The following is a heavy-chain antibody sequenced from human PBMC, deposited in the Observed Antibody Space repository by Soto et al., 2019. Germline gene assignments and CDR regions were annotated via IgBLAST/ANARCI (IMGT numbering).Heavy chain of an antibody. V-gene: IGHV3-21*01. CDR1: GFTFRGVT. CDR3: TRDASRDSSARGWFDP. J-gene: IGHJ5*02. Sequence: GGCLRLSFAACGFTFRGVTMNLVRQAPGKGLEWVSTISSNSAYIYYTDALRGRFTISRDNAKNSLHLQMNSLRAEDTAVYYCTRDASRDSSARGWFDPWGPGTLVTVSS. D-gene: IGHD6-13*01. CDR2: ISSNSAYI.